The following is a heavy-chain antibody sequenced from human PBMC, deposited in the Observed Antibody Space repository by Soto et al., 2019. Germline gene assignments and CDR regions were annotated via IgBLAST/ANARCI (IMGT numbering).Heavy chain of an antibody. CDR2: IYYSGST. D-gene: IGHD7-27*01. V-gene: IGHV4-59*08. CDR1: GGSISSYY. CDR3: ASHPGPALGKLDP. Sequence: PSETLSLTCTVSGGSISSYYWSWIRQPPGKGLEWIGYIYYSGSTNYNPSLKSRVTISVDTSKNQFSLKLSSVTAADTAVYYCASHPGPALGKLDPWGQGTLVTVSS. J-gene: IGHJ5*02.